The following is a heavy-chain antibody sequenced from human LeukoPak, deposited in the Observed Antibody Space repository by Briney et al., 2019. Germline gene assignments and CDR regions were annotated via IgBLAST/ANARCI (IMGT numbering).Heavy chain of an antibody. J-gene: IGHJ4*02. CDR1: GFTFSSYS. V-gene: IGHV3-48*01. CDR2: ISSSSSTI. D-gene: IGHD6-19*01. CDR3: ARVGAVAGTNF. Sequence: GGSLRLSCAASGFTFSSYSMNWVRQAPGKGLEWVSYISSSSSTIYYADSVKGRFTISRDNAKNSLYPQMNSLRAEDTAVYYCARVGAVAGTNFWGQGTLVTVSS.